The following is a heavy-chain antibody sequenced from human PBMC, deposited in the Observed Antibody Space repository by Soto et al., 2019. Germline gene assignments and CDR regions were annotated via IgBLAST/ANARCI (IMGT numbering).Heavy chain of an antibody. CDR3: ARYRVAAVEGVDTAMVTFDY. J-gene: IGHJ4*02. V-gene: IGHV1-69*13. Sequence: TPVKVSCEASRGTFSSYAIWWLRQAPGQGLEWMGGIIPIFGTANYAQKFQGIVTITADESTSTAYMELSSLRSEDTAVYYCARYRVAAVEGVDTAMVTFDYWGQGTLVSVSS. D-gene: IGHD5-18*01. CDR2: IIPIFGTA. CDR1: RGTFSSYA.